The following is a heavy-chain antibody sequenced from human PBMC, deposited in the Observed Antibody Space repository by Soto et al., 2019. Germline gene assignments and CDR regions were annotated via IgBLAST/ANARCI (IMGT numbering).Heavy chain of an antibody. CDR1: GYTFTGYY. CDR3: ARAGNYDSSGYYDY. D-gene: IGHD3-22*01. Sequence: ASVKVSCKASGYTFTGYYMHWVRQAPGQGLEWMGWINPNSGGTNYAQKFQGWVTMTRDTSISTAYMELSRLRSDDTAVYYCARAGNYDSSGYYDYWGQGTLVTVSS. J-gene: IGHJ4*02. V-gene: IGHV1-2*04. CDR2: INPNSGGT.